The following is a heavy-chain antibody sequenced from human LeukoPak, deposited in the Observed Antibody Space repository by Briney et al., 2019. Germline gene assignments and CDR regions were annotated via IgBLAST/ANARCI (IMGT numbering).Heavy chain of an antibody. D-gene: IGHD6-19*01. Sequence: PSETLSLTCAVYGGSFSGYYWRWFRQPPGKGLEWIGEINHSGSTNYNPSLKSRVTISVDTSKNQFSLKLSSVTAADTAVYYCASVVAVAGNDYFDYWGQGTLVTVSS. CDR3: ASVVAVAGNDYFDY. CDR2: INHSGST. J-gene: IGHJ4*02. V-gene: IGHV4-34*01. CDR1: GGSFSGYY.